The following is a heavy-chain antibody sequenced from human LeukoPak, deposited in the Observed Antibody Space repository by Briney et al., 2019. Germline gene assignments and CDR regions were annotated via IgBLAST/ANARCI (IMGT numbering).Heavy chain of an antibody. CDR3: ARVGTSSGIAVAGPVFDY. CDR1: GYTFTGYY. CDR2: INPNSGGT. Sequence: ASVKVSCKASGYTFTGYYMHWVRQAPGQGLEWMGRINPNSGGTNYAQKFQGRATMTRDTSISTAYMELSRLRSDDTAVYYCARVGTSSGIAVAGPVFDYWGQGTLVTVSS. J-gene: IGHJ4*02. D-gene: IGHD6-19*01. V-gene: IGHV1-2*06.